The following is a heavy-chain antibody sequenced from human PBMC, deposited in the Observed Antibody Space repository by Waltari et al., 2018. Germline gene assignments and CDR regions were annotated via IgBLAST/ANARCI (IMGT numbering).Heavy chain of an antibody. J-gene: IGHJ6*02. D-gene: IGHD1-1*01. CDR2: ISGSGGST. V-gene: IGHV3-23*01. Sequence: VQLLESGGGLVQSGGSLRLSCAASGFTFRSYAMNWVRQAPGKGVEWVSVISGSGGSTDYADSVKGRFTISRDNSKNTLYLQMNNLRVEDTAVYYCGTRSGYGMDVWGQGTTVTVSS. CDR3: GTRSGYGMDV. CDR1: GFTFRSYA.